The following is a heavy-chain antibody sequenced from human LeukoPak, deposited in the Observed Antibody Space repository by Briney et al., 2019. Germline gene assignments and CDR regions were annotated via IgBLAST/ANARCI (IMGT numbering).Heavy chain of an antibody. J-gene: IGHJ5*02. Sequence: GGSLRLSCAASGFTFSDYYMSWIRQAPGQGLDWVSYISSSGSTIYYADSVKGRFTISRDNAKNSLYLQMNSLRAEDTAVYYCARDLYGSGSYRIQNWFDPWGQGTLVTVSS. CDR1: GFTFSDYY. D-gene: IGHD3-10*01. V-gene: IGHV3-11*01. CDR2: ISSSGSTI. CDR3: ARDLYGSGSYRIQNWFDP.